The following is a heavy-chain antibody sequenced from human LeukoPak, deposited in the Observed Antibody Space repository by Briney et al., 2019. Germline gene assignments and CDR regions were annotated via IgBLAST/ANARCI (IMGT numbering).Heavy chain of an antibody. CDR1: GFTFSSYA. V-gene: IGHV3-23*01. J-gene: IGHJ6*02. D-gene: IGHD3-10*01. Sequence: QTGGSLRLSCAASGFTFSSYAMSWVRQAPGKGLEWVSAISGSGGSTYYADSVKGRFTISRDNSKNTLYLQVNSLRADDTAVYYCAKDLITMVRGSPMDVWGQGTTVTVSS. CDR3: AKDLITMVRGSPMDV. CDR2: ISGSGGST.